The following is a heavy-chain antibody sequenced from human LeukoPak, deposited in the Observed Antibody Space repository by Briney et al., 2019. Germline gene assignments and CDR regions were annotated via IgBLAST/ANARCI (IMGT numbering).Heavy chain of an antibody. Sequence: RAGGSLRLSCAASGFTFDDYGMSWVRQAPGKGLEWVSGINWNGGSTGYADSVKGRFTISRDNAKISLYLQMNSLRAEDTALYHCARVKGSYSYGIYYYYYGMDVWGQGTTVTVSS. CDR1: GFTFDDYG. V-gene: IGHV3-20*01. CDR3: ARVKGSYSYGIYYYYYGMDV. D-gene: IGHD5-18*01. J-gene: IGHJ6*02. CDR2: INWNGGST.